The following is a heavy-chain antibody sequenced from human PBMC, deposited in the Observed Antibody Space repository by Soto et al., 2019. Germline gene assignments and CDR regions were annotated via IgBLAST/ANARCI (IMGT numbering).Heavy chain of an antibody. V-gene: IGHV3-7*01. CDR2: IKQDGTEK. D-gene: IGHD2-15*01. CDR1: SFGFSGYW. Sequence: EEQLVQSGGGFVQSGGSLRLSCEASSFGFSGYWMNWVRQAPGKGLEWVANIKQDGTEKYYVDSVKGRFTISRDNAKNSLYLQMDSLRVEDTAMYYCTRGSSLYCRYGTCNYPSWFDPWGQGTLVTVSS. J-gene: IGHJ5*02. CDR3: TRGSSLYCRYGTCNYPSWFDP.